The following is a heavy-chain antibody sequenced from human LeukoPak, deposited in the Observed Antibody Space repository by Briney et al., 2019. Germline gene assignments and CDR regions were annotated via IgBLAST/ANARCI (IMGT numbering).Heavy chain of an antibody. J-gene: IGHJ3*02. V-gene: IGHV4-34*01. CDR3: ARPRNLVAANAFDI. CDR1: GGSFSGYY. D-gene: IGHD2-15*01. CDR2: INHSGST. Sequence: SETLSLTCAVYGGSFSGYYWSWIRQPPGKGLEWIGEINHSGSTNYNPSLKSRVTISVDTSKNQFSLKLSSVTAADTAVYYCARPRNLVAANAFDIWGQGTMVTVSS.